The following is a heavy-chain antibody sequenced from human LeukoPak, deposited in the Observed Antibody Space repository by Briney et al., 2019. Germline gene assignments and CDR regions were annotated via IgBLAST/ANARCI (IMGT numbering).Heavy chain of an antibody. V-gene: IGHV3-23*01. D-gene: IGHD1-26*01. Sequence: GGSLRLSCAASGFTFSSYAMSWVRQAPGKGLEWVSAISGSGGSTYYADSVKGRFTISRDNSKNTLYLQMNSLRTEDTAVYFCAKGRSGSYYLEDAFDIWGQGTVVTVSS. CDR1: GFTFSSYA. CDR2: ISGSGGST. J-gene: IGHJ3*02. CDR3: AKGRSGSYYLEDAFDI.